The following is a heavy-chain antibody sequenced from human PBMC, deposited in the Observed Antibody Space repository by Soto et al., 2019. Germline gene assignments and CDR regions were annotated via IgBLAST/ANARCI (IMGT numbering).Heavy chain of an antibody. CDR1: GFTFSSYW. V-gene: IGHV3-74*01. CDR3: ASMVRGQKGIPSPADAFDI. CDR2: INSDGSST. D-gene: IGHD3-10*01. Sequence: GGSLRLSCAASGFTFSSYWMHWVRQAPGKGLVWVSRINSDGSSTSYADSVKGRFTISRDNAKNTLYLQMNSLRAEDTAVYYCASMVRGQKGIPSPADAFDIWGQGTMVTVSS. J-gene: IGHJ3*02.